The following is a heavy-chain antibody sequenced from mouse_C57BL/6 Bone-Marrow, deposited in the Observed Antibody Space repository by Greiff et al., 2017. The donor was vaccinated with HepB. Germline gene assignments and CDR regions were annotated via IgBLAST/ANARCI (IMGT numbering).Heavy chain of an antibody. V-gene: IGHV1-81*01. J-gene: IGHJ3*01. CDR2: IYPRSGNT. Sequence: QVQLQQSGAELARPGASVKLSCKASGYTFTSYGISWVKQRTGQGLEWIGEIYPRSGNTYYNEKFKGKATLTADKSSSTAYMELRSLTSEYSAVYFCARPLYYGNIADWGQGTLVTVSA. D-gene: IGHD2-1*01. CDR3: ARPLYYGNIAD. CDR1: GYTFTSYG.